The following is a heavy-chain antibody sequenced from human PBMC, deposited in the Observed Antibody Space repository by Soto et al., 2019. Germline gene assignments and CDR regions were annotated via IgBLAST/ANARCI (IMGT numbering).Heavy chain of an antibody. J-gene: IGHJ5*02. D-gene: IGHD3-16*01. CDR1: GSSFTNNA. Sequence: ASVKFSCKSSGSSFTNNAVSWVRQATGQGLEWMGWMNPGSGDTGYAQKFQGRVTMTRDISTATAYMEPSSLRSDDTATYYCARMATFGSLNWFDPWGQGTLVTVSS. CDR3: ARMATFGSLNWFDP. CDR2: MNPGSGDT. V-gene: IGHV1-8*01.